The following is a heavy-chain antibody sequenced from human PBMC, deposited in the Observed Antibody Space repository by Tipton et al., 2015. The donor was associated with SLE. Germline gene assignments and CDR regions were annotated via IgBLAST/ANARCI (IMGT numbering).Heavy chain of an antibody. D-gene: IGHD5-24*01. CDR3: ARRGYNYWYFDL. J-gene: IGHJ2*01. Sequence: LSCTVSDDSITTYYWNWIRQSPGKGLEWIGNIYYVGSTNYNPSFKGRVTISVATSKNQFSLKLRSVTAADTAVYYCARRGYNYWYFDLWGRGALVTVSS. CDR2: IYYVGST. CDR1: DDSITTYY. V-gene: IGHV4-59*01.